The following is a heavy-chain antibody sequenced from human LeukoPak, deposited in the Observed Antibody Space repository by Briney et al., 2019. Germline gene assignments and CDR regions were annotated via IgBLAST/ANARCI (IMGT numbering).Heavy chain of an antibody. V-gene: IGHV1-2*06. CDR1: GYTFTGYY. CDR2: INPNSGGT. Sequence: ASVKVSCKASGYTFTGYYMHWVRQAPGQGLEWMGRINPNSGGTNYAQKFQGRVTMTRDTSISTAYMELSRLRSGDTAVHYCATLIDYGDYGVDYFDYWGQGTLVTVSS. J-gene: IGHJ4*02. D-gene: IGHD4-17*01. CDR3: ATLIDYGDYGVDYFDY.